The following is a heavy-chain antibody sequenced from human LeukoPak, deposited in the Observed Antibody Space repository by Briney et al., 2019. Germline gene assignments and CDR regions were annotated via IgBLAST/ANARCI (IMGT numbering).Heavy chain of an antibody. D-gene: IGHD2-15*01. CDR3: ARQARYCGGGTCSDS. CDR2: IYYSGST. CDR1: GGSISSYY. J-gene: IGHJ4*02. V-gene: IGHV4-59*08. Sequence: SETLSLTCTVSGGSISSYYWSWIRQPPGKGLEWIGYIYYSGSTNYNPSLKSRVTISVDTSKNQFSLNLSSVTAADTAVYYCARQARYCGGGTCSDSWGQGTLVTVSS.